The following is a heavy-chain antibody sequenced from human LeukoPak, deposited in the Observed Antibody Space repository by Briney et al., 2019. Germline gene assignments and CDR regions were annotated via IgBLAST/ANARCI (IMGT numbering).Heavy chain of an antibody. V-gene: IGHV4-39*07. CDR2: TYDTGDT. J-gene: IGHJ4*02. Sequence: SETRSLTCTGTAGSSISSTYYSGWIRQPPRKGLDWIGSTYDTGDTYYTPSNKSRLAISVDTSKNQFSLKLSSVTAADTAVYYCARNDNPGTDPYFDYWGQGTLVTVSS. CDR3: ARNDNPGTDPYFDY. D-gene: IGHD1-14*01. CDR1: AGSSISSTYY.